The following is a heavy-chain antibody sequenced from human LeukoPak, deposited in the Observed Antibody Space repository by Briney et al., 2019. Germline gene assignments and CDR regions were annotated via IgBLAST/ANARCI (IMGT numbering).Heavy chain of an antibody. D-gene: IGHD3-3*01. CDR3: ARAFGGVIINGGWFDP. Sequence: PGGSLRLSCAASGFTFSPYWMHWVRQAPGKGLVWVAHINSDGGTTNYADSVKGRFTISRDNAKNTLYLHMNSLRPEDTAVYYCARAFGGVIINGGWFDPWGQGAQVTVSS. V-gene: IGHV3-74*01. CDR1: GFTFSPYW. CDR2: INSDGGTT. J-gene: IGHJ5*02.